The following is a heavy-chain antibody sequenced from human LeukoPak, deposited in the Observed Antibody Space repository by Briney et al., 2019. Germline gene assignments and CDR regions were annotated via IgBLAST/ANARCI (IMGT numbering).Heavy chain of an antibody. CDR1: GFTISGSA. CDR2: IRSKANSYAT. CDR3: TRHSSTASDAK. Sequence: GGSLRLSCAASGFTISGSAMHWVRQAPGKGLEWVGRIRSKANSYATAYAASVKGRFTISRDDSKNTAYLQMNSLKTEDTAVYYCTRHSSTASDAKWGQGTLVTVSS. V-gene: IGHV3-73*01. J-gene: IGHJ4*02.